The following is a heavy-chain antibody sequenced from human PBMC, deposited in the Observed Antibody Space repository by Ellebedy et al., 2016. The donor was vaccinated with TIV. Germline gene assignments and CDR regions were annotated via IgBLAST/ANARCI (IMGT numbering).Heavy chain of an antibody. V-gene: IGHV5-51*01. CDR2: IDPGDPDT. D-gene: IGHD2-8*02. CDR1: GYSFSTYW. J-gene: IGHJ3*02. Sequence: GESLKISCKASGYSFSTYWVGWVRQMPGKGLEWMGIIDPGDPDTRYSPSFEGQVTISADKSITTAYLQWSSLKASDTAMYYCARLYCTGGDCYPLDAFDIWGQGTMVTVSS. CDR3: ARLYCTGGDCYPLDAFDI.